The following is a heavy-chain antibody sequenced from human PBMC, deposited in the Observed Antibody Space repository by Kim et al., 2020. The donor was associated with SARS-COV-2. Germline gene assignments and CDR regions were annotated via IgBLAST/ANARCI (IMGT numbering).Heavy chain of an antibody. CDR2: ISGSGGST. J-gene: IGHJ6*02. Sequence: GGSLRLSCAASGFTFSSYAMSWVRQAPGKGLEWVSAISGSGGSTYYADSVKGRFTISRDNSKNTLYLQMNSLRAEDTAVNYCAKDRSIPIFGVVISPYHYCGMHVWGQGTTVTVS. CDR3: AKDRSIPIFGVVISPYHYCGMHV. CDR1: GFTFSSYA. D-gene: IGHD3-3*01. V-gene: IGHV3-23*01.